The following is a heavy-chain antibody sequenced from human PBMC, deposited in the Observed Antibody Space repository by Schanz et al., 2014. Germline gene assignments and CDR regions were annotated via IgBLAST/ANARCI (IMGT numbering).Heavy chain of an antibody. Sequence: EVQLAESGGGVVQPGRSLRLSCAASGFTFSSYSMNWVRQAPGKGLEWLGRIKSKTDGETTDYAAPVKGRFSISRDDSQSTLYLQMNSLKIEDTAVYYCATASSPVREAGAGSSFHLWGQGTLVTVSP. J-gene: IGHJ5*02. CDR3: ATASSPVREAGAGSSFHL. V-gene: IGHV3-15*01. CDR1: GFTFSSYS. D-gene: IGHD6-13*01. CDR2: IKSKTDGETT.